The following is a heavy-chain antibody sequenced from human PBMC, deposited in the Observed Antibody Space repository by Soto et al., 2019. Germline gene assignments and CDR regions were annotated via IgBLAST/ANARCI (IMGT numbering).Heavy chain of an antibody. J-gene: IGHJ5*02. D-gene: IGHD4-17*01. V-gene: IGHV4-30-4*01. CDR2: IYYSGST. Sequence: SETLSLTCTVSGGSISSDDYYWSWIRQPPGKGLEWIGYIYYSGSTYYNPSLKSRVTISVDTSKNQFSLKLSSVTAADTAVYYCARDPYGDYDGGFDPWGQGTLVTVSS. CDR1: GGSISSDDYY. CDR3: ARDPYGDYDGGFDP.